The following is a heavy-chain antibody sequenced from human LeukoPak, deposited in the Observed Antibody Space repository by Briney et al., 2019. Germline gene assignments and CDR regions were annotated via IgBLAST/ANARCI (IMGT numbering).Heavy chain of an antibody. CDR2: IRYDGSNK. V-gene: IGHV3-30*02. CDR3: AKAEQEYYYDSSGQSLFDY. Sequence: GGSLRLSCAASGFTFSSYGMHWVRQAPGKGLGWVAFIRYDGSNKYYADSVKGRFTISRDNSKNTLYLQMNSLRAEDTAVYYCAKAEQEYYYDSSGQSLFDYWGQGTLVTVSS. J-gene: IGHJ4*02. D-gene: IGHD3-22*01. CDR1: GFTFSSYG.